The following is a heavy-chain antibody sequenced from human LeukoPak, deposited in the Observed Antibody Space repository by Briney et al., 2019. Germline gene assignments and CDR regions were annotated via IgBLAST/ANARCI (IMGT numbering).Heavy chain of an antibody. Sequence: GGSLRLSCAASGFSFGSFVMHWVRQTPGKGLEWVAVISYDGSDKYYADSVKGRFTISRDNSKSTLYLQMSSLRSDDTAVYYCARDAMRGGDYDFWGRGALVSVST. CDR2: ISYDGSDK. D-gene: IGHD3-3*01. V-gene: IGHV3-30*03. CDR3: ARDAMRGGDYDF. CDR1: GFSFGSFV. J-gene: IGHJ2*01.